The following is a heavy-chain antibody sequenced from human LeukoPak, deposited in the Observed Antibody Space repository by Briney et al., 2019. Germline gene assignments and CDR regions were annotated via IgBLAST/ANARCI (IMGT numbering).Heavy chain of an antibody. Sequence: GGSLRLSCAASGFTFSSYNMNWVRQAPGKGLEWVSYISSSSSTIKYADSVQGRFTISRDNAKNSLYLQMDSLRAEDTAVYYCATEGITFDSWTQGTLVSVNS. D-gene: IGHD3-10*01. CDR3: ATEGITFDS. V-gene: IGHV3-48*01. J-gene: IGHJ4*02. CDR1: GFTFSSYN. CDR2: ISSSSSTI.